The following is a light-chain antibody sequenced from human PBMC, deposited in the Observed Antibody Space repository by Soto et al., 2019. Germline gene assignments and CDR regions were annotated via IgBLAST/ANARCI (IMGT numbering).Light chain of an antibody. J-gene: IGKJ1*01. Sequence: EIVLTQSPATLSVSPGERATLSCRASQSISSLLAWYQQKPGQAPRLLIYSSSSRAAGVSDRFSGSGSGTDFSLTISRLEPEDFAMYYCQQYGRSPTWTFGQGTKVDIK. CDR1: QSISSL. V-gene: IGKV3-20*01. CDR3: QQYGRSPTWT. CDR2: SSS.